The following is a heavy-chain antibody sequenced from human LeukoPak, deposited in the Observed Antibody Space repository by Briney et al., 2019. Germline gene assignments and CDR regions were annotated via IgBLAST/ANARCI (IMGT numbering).Heavy chain of an antibody. J-gene: IGHJ5*02. CDR3: ARDVPHNWFDT. V-gene: IGHV3-21*01. CDR1: GFTFSSYS. CDR2: ISSSSSYI. Sequence: GGSVRLSCAASGFTFSSYSMNWVRQAPGKGLEWVSSISSSSSYIYYADSVKGRFTISRDNAKNTLYLQMNSLRAEDTAVYYCARDVPHNWFDTWGQGTLVTVSS.